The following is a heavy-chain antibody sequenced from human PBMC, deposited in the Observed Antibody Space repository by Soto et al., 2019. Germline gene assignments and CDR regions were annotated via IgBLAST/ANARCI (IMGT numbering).Heavy chain of an antibody. CDR2: IIPIFGTA. CDR1: GGTFSSYA. Sequence: SVKVSCKASGGTFSSYAISWVRQAPGQGLEWMGGIIPIFGTANYAQKFQGRVTITADESTSTAYMELSSLRSEDTAVYYCATWGTSFYRGYYGMDVWGQGTTVTVSS. J-gene: IGHJ6*02. V-gene: IGHV1-69*13. CDR3: ATWGTSFYRGYYGMDV. D-gene: IGHD2-2*02.